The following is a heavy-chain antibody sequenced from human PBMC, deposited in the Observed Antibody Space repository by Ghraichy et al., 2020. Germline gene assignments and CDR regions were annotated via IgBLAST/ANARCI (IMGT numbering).Heavy chain of an antibody. Sequence: ASVKVSCKTSGFIFSSHGVTWVRQAPGRGLEWMGWISAQNGKTNYAQNLQGRVVMTTDTSTNTAYMELRSLRSDDTAVYYCAKAGYYDSSSYFDSWGQGTLVTVSS. J-gene: IGHJ4*02. CDR3: AKAGYYDSSSYFDS. CDR2: ISAQNGKT. D-gene: IGHD3-22*01. CDR1: GFIFSSHG. V-gene: IGHV1-18*01.